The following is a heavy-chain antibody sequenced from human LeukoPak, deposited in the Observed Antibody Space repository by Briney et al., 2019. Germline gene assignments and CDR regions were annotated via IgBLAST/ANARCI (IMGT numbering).Heavy chain of an antibody. D-gene: IGHD5-18*01. CDR1: GFTFGSYS. CDR2: ISSSSSYI. CDR3: ARDRPRESLSQLWLLTGFDYYGMDV. Sequence: PGGSLRLSCAASGFTFGSYSMNWVRQAPGKGLEWVSSISSSSSYIYYADSVKGRFTISRDNAKNSLYLQMNSLRAEDTAVYYCARDRPRESLSQLWLLTGFDYYGMDVWGQGTTVTVSS. J-gene: IGHJ6*02. V-gene: IGHV3-21*01.